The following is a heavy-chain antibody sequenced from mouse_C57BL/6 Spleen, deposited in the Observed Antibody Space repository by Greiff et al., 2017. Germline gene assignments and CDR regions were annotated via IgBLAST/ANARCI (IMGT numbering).Heavy chain of an antibody. CDR1: GYAFSSYR. J-gene: IGHJ1*03. CDR3: ARSSDGYFDV. Sequence: QVQLQQSGAELVKPGASVKISCKASGYAFSSYRMHWVKQRPGKSLEWIGQIYPGDGGTNYNGKFKGKATLTADKSSSTAYMERSSLTSEDSAVYFCARSSDGYFDVWGKGTTVTVSS. V-gene: IGHV1-80*01. D-gene: IGHD2-13*01. CDR2: IYPGDGGT.